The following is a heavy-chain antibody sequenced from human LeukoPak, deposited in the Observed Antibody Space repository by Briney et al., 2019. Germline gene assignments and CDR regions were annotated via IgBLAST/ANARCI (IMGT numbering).Heavy chain of an antibody. CDR1: GGSINSYY. CDR3: AGGLGIFDY. J-gene: IGHJ4*02. CDR2: IYYSGST. Sequence: SETLSLTCTVSGGSINSYYWSWIRQPPGKGLEWIGHIYYSGSTNYNPSLKSRVTTSADTSKNQFSLKLSSVTAADTAVYYCAGGLGIFDYWGQGTLVTDSS. D-gene: IGHD7-27*01. V-gene: IGHV4-59*01.